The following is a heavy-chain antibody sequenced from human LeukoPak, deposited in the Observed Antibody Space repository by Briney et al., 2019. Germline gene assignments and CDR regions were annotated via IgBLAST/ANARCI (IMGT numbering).Heavy chain of an antibody. D-gene: IGHD3-10*01. V-gene: IGHV3-33*01. CDR3: ARDSGGDPYGMDV. CDR1: GFTFSSYG. Sequence: GGSLRLSCAASGFTFSSYGMYWVCQAPGKGLEWVAVIWYDGSNKYYADSVKGRFTISRDNSKNTLYLQMNSLRAEDTAVYYCARDSGGDPYGMDVWGQGTTVTVSS. J-gene: IGHJ6*02. CDR2: IWYDGSNK.